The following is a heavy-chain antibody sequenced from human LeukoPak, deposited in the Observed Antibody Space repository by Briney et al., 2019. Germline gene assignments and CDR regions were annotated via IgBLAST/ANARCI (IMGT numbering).Heavy chain of an antibody. CDR3: ARVPPFLGYYQINYYYYYMDV. J-gene: IGHJ6*03. D-gene: IGHD3-22*01. CDR1: GGSINSSSYY. CDR2: INHSGST. Sequence: SETLSLTCTVSGGSINSSSYYWGWFRQPPGKGLEWIGEINHSGSTNYNPSLKSRVTISVDTSKNQFSLKLSSVTAADTAVYYCARVPPFLGYYQINYYYYYMDVWGKGTTVTVSS. V-gene: IGHV4-39*07.